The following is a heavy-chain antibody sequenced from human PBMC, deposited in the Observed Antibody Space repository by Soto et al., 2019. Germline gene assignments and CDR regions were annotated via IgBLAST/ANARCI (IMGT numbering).Heavy chain of an antibody. J-gene: IGHJ4*02. CDR2: ISYDGTNK. V-gene: IGHV3-30-3*01. D-gene: IGHD3-16*01. Sequence: GGPLRLSCAASGLTITAYAMHWVRQAPGKGLEGVAVISYDGTNKHYADSVKGRFTISRDNSKNTLYLEMNSPRAEDTAVYYCARDSYGLDYWGQGTLVTVSS. CDR1: GLTITAYA. CDR3: ARDSYGLDY.